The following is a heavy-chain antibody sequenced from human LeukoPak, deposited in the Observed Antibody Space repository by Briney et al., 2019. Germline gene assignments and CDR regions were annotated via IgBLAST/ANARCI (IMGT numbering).Heavy chain of an antibody. D-gene: IGHD1-26*01. Sequence: GGSLRLSCAASGFTFSSYGMHWVRQAPGKGLEWMAVISYDGSNKYYADSVKGRFTISRDNSKNTLYLQMNSLRAEDTAVYYCAKDVGRVGASPFDYWGQGTLVTVSS. CDR2: ISYDGSNK. V-gene: IGHV3-30*18. J-gene: IGHJ4*02. CDR3: AKDVGRVGASPFDY. CDR1: GFTFSSYG.